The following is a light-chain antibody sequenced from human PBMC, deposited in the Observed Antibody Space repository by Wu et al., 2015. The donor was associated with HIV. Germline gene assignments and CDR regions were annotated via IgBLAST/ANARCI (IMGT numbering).Light chain of an antibody. V-gene: IGKV3-11*01. J-gene: IGKJ4*01. Sequence: EIVLTQFPATLSLSPGERATLSCRASQSVNNYLAWYQHKPGQAPRLLIYDVSKRATGIPARFSGSGSGTDFTLTISSLEPEDFAVYYCQQRSSWPLTFGGGTKVEIK. CDR3: QQRSSWPLT. CDR1: QSVNNY. CDR2: DVS.